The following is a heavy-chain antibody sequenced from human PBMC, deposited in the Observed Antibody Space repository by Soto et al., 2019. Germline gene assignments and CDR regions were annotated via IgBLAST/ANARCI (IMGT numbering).Heavy chain of an antibody. J-gene: IGHJ6*02. CDR1: GFTFSRND. Sequence: GGSLRLSCAASGFTFSRNDMHWVRQAPGKGLEWVAGISYDGNNKYYADSVKGRFTISRDNSKNRLYLQMNSLRVEDTAVYYWARDLGEQWLVRFYYYGMDVGGQGTTVTVSS. CDR3: ARDLGEQWLVRFYYYGMDV. D-gene: IGHD6-19*01. V-gene: IGHV3-30*03. CDR2: ISYDGNNK.